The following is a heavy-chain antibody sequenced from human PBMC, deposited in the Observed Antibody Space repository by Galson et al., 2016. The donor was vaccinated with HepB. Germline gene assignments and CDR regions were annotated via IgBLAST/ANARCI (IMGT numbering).Heavy chain of an antibody. V-gene: IGHV1-69*13. CDR1: GGAITTYA. D-gene: IGHD3-16*02. J-gene: IGHJ4*02. CDR2: IFPISGTT. Sequence: SVKFSCKVSGGAITTYAIHWVRQAPGEGLEWMGGIFPISGTTNYAQKFQGRVTFTADGSTSTVYMKLSSLKSEDTAIFYCARDPSLGELSLFFDYWGQGTLATVSS. CDR3: ARDPSLGELSLFFDY.